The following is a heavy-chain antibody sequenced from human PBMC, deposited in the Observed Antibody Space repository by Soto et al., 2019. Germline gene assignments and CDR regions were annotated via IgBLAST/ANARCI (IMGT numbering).Heavy chain of an antibody. CDR2: IWYDGSKK. CDR3: ARDASYYSLWSGYYPSRNGMDV. D-gene: IGHD3-3*01. V-gene: IGHV3-33*01. CDR1: GFTFSSFG. Sequence: QVQVVESGGGVVQPGRSLRLSCAASGFTFSSFGMHWVRQAPGKGLEWVSLIWYDGSKKSYGDSVKGRFTISRDNSRNPGYLQMNSLRADDTAVYYCARDASYYSLWSGYYPSRNGMDVWGQGTTVTVSS. J-gene: IGHJ6*02.